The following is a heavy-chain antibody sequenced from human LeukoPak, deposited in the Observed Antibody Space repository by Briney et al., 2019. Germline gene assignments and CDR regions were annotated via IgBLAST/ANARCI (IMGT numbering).Heavy chain of an antibody. CDR1: GGSFSGYY. CDR3: ARGLSNYDFWSGYYRSYWYFDL. D-gene: IGHD3-3*01. J-gene: IGHJ2*01. CDR2: INHSGST. Sequence: SETLSLTCAVYGGSFSGYYWSWIRQPPGKGLEWIGEINHSGSTNYNPFLKSRVTISVDTSKNQFSLKLSSVTAADTAVYYCARGLSNYDFWSGYYRSYWYFDLWGRGTLVTVSS. V-gene: IGHV4-34*01.